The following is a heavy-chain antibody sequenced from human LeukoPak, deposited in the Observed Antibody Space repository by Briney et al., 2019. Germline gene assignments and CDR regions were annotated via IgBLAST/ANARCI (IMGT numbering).Heavy chain of an antibody. CDR3: ARDNLSGLLWFGEFKL. CDR1: GGSISSYY. Sequence: SETLSLTCTVSGGSISSYYWSWIRQPPGKGLEWIGYIYYSGSTNYNPSLKSRVTISVDTSKNQFSLKLSSVTTADTAVYYCARDNLSGLLWFGEFKLGGQGTLVTVSS. J-gene: IGHJ4*02. D-gene: IGHD3-10*01. V-gene: IGHV4-59*01. CDR2: IYYSGST.